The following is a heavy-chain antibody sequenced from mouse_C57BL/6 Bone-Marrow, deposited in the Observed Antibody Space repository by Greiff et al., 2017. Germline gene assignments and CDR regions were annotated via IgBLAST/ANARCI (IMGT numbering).Heavy chain of an antibody. CDR1: GFSLTSYG. Sequence: VKLQQSGPGLVQPSQSLSITCTVSGFSLTSYGVHWVRQSPGKGLEWLGVIWSGGSTDYNAAFISRLSIRKDNSKSQVFFKMNRLQADYTAIYYCASLMVKRAMDYWGQGTSVTVSS. V-gene: IGHV2-2*01. CDR2: IWSGGST. D-gene: IGHD2-1*01. CDR3: ASLMVKRAMDY. J-gene: IGHJ4*01.